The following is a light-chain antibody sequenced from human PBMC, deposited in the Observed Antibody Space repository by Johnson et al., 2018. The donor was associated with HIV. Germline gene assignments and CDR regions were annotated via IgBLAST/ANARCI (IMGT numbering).Light chain of an antibody. J-gene: IGLJ1*01. CDR3: GSWDSSLSALYV. Sequence: QSVLTQSPSVSAAPGQKVNISCSGSSSTIGNNYVSWYQQFPGTAPKLLIYETNKRPSGIPDRFSGSKSGTSATLGITGLQTGDEADYYCGSWDSSLSALYVLGTGTKVAVL. V-gene: IGLV1-51*02. CDR1: SSTIGNNY. CDR2: ETN.